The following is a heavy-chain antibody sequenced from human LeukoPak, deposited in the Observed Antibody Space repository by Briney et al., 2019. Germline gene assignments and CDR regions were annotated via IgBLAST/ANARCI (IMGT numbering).Heavy chain of an antibody. D-gene: IGHD4-17*01. CDR2: ISGGGGST. Sequence: GGTLRLSCAASGFTFSNYGMNWVRQTPGKGLEWVSDISGGGGSTNYADSVKGRFTISRDNSRNTVYLHMNSLRAEDSAVYYCAKDDYGDYWDYWGQGTLVTVSS. V-gene: IGHV3-23*01. J-gene: IGHJ4*02. CDR3: AKDDYGDYWDY. CDR1: GFTFSNYG.